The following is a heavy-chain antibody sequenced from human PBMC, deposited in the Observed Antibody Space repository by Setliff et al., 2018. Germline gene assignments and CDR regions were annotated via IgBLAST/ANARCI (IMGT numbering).Heavy chain of an antibody. CDR2: IYYSGST. CDR3: AGDGVYDSSGYYYWAAFDI. Sequence: SETLSLTCTVSGGSISSHYWSWIRQPPGKGLEWIGSIYYSGSTNYNPSLKSRVTISVDTSKNQFSLKLSSVTAADTAVYYCAGDGVYDSSGYYYWAAFDIWGQGTMVTVSS. D-gene: IGHD3-22*01. J-gene: IGHJ3*02. V-gene: IGHV4-59*11. CDR1: GGSISSHY.